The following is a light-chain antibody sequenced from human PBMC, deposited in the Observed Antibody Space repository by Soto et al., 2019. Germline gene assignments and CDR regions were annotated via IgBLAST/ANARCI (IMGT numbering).Light chain of an antibody. Sequence: QSALTQSPSASGSPGQSVTISCTGTSSDVGGHNYVSWYQHHPGKAPKLIIYEVSKRPSGVPDRFSGSKSGNTASLTVSGLQAEDEAVYYCSSYKGNNIFVVFGGGTKLTVL. V-gene: IGLV2-8*01. CDR2: EVS. CDR1: SSDVGGHNY. J-gene: IGLJ2*01. CDR3: SSYKGNNIFVV.